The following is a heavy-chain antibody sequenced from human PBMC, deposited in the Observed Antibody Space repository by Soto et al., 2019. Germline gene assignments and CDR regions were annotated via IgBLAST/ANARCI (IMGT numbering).Heavy chain of an antibody. V-gene: IGHV1-46*01. CDR2: INPSGGST. CDR1: GYTFTSYY. CDR3: ARAGKSGGVRNWFDP. J-gene: IGHJ5*02. Sequence: ASVKVSCKASGYTFTSYYMHWVRQAPGQGLEWMGIINPSGGSTSYAQKFQGRVTMTRDTSTSTVYMELSSLRSEDTAVYYCARAGKSGGVRNWFDPWGQGTLVTVSS. D-gene: IGHD3-10*01.